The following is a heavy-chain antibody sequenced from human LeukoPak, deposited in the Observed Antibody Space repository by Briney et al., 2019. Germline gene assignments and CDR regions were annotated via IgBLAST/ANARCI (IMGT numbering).Heavy chain of an antibody. V-gene: IGHV1-18*01. CDR2: ISAYNGNT. J-gene: IGHJ4*02. CDR3: AVTLRGYSSGWYQDLYDH. D-gene: IGHD6-19*01. CDR1: GYTFTSYG. Sequence: ASVKVSCKASGYTFTSYGISWVRQAPGQGLEWMGWISAYNGNTNYAQKLQGRVTMTTDTSTSTAYVELRSLRSDDTAVYYCAVTLRGYSSGWYQDLYDHWGQGTLVTVSS.